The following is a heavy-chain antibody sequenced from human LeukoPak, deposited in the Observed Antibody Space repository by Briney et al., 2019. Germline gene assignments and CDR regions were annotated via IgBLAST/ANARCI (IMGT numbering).Heavy chain of an antibody. CDR2: ISGSGGST. V-gene: IGHV3-23*01. CDR1: GFTFSSYA. J-gene: IGHJ4*02. D-gene: IGHD6-13*01. Sequence: PGGSLRLSCAASGFTFSSYAMSWVRQAPGKGLEWVSAISGSGGSTYYADSVKGRFTISRDNSKNTLYLQMNSLRAEDTAVYYCAKGSGGSSSWYGGVFDYWGQGTLVTVSS. CDR3: AKGSGGSSSWYGGVFDY.